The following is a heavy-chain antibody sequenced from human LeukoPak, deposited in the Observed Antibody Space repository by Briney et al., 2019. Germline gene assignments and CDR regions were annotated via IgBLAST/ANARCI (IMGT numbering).Heavy chain of an antibody. D-gene: IGHD6-19*01. CDR3: ARGEGYSSGWYLYYFDY. J-gene: IGHJ4*02. CDR2: VYYSGST. Sequence: PQTLSLTCSVSGGSISTYYWSWIRQPPGKGLEWIGYVYYSGSTNYNPSLKSRVTISVDTSKNQFSLKLSSVTTADTAVYYCARGEGYSSGWYLYYFDYWGQGTLVTVYS. V-gene: IGHV4-59*01. CDR1: GGSISTYY.